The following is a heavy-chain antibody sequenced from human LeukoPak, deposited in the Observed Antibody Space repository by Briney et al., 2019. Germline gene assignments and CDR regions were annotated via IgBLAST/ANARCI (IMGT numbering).Heavy chain of an antibody. CDR2: ISSNGAYK. J-gene: IGHJ3*02. CDR1: GFTFSSYS. D-gene: IGHD2-15*01. CDR3: ARVQDKNCSGGSCYGAFDI. Sequence: GGSLRLSCAASGFTFSSYSMHCVRQAPGKGLEYVSAISSNGAYKFYANSVKGRFTISRDNSKNTLYLQMGSLRAEDMAVYYCARVQDKNCSGGSCYGAFDIWGQGTMVTVSS. V-gene: IGHV3-64*01.